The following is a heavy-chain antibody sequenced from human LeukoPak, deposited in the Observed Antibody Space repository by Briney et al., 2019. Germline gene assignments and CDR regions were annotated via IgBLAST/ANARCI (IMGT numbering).Heavy chain of an antibody. CDR3: AKDSGRIAAPKAFDI. J-gene: IGHJ3*02. V-gene: IGHV3-21*01. Sequence: GGSLRLSCAASGFTFSSYSMNWVRQAPGKGLEWVSSISSSSSYIYYADSVKGRFTISRDNAKNSLYLQMNSLRAEDTAVYYCAKDSGRIAAPKAFDIWGQGTMVTVSS. CDR1: GFTFSSYS. D-gene: IGHD6-13*01. CDR2: ISSSSSYI.